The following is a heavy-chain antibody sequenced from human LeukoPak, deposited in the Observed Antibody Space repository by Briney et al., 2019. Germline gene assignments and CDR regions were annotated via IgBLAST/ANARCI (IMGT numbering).Heavy chain of an antibody. Sequence: GGSLRLSCAASGFTLSSYAMSWVRQAPGKGLEWVSAISGSGGSTYYADSVKGRFTISRDNSKNTLYLQMNSLRAEDTAVYYCAKEYYYDSSGYPSDAFDIWGQGTMVTVSS. CDR3: AKEYYYDSSGYPSDAFDI. CDR1: GFTLSSYA. V-gene: IGHV3-23*01. CDR2: ISGSGGST. D-gene: IGHD3-22*01. J-gene: IGHJ3*02.